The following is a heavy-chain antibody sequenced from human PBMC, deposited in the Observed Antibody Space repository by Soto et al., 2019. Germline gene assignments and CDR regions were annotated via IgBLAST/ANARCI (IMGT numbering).Heavy chain of an antibody. CDR3: ARDPGGTDFAEGTYYFDY. D-gene: IGHD3-3*01. J-gene: IGHJ4*02. V-gene: IGHV3-30-3*01. Sequence: QVQLVESGGGVVQPGRSLRLSCAASGFTFSSYAMHWVRQAPGKGLEWVAVISYDGSNKYYADSVKGRFTISRDNSKNTXXRQMSSLRAEDTAVYYCARDPGGTDFAEGTYYFDYWGQGTLVTVSS. CDR2: ISYDGSNK. CDR1: GFTFSSYA.